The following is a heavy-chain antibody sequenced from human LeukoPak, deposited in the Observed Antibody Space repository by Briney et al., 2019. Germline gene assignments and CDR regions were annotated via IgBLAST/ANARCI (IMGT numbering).Heavy chain of an antibody. CDR1: GFTFSSYG. J-gene: IGHJ4*02. V-gene: IGHV3-30*03. CDR3: AVMTPVGPFDY. CDR2: ISYDGSNK. Sequence: AGGSLRLSCAASGFTFSSYGVHWVRQAPGKGLEWVAVISYDGSNKYYADSVKGRFTISRDNSKNTLYLQMNSLRAEDTAVYYCAVMTPVGPFDYWGQGTLVTVSS.